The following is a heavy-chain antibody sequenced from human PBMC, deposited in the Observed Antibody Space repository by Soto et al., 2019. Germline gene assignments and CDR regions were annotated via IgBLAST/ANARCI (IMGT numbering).Heavy chain of an antibody. CDR1: GGSFSGYY. D-gene: IGHD3-10*01. Sequence: QVQLQQWGAGLLKPSETLSLTCAVYGGSFSGYYWSWIRQPPGKGLEWIGEINHSGSTNYNPALKSRVTISVDTSKNQFSLKLSSVTAADTAVYYGGGAYYGSGGPDYWGQGTLVTVSS. V-gene: IGHV4-34*01. CDR2: INHSGST. CDR3: GGAYYGSGGPDY. J-gene: IGHJ4*02.